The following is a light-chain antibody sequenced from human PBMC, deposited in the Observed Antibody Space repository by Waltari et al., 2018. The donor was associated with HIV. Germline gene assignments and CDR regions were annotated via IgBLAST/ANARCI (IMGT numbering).Light chain of an antibody. CDR1: SSKIGNNY. J-gene: IGLJ2*01. CDR3: VTWAGRSSGPVV. V-gene: IGLV1-47*01. CDR2: RNS. Sequence: QSVLTQPPSASGTPGQRITISCSGSSSKIGNNYVHWYQHLPGTAPKLLIYRNSRRASGVPDRCPGSRSGTSASLAIGGLRSEDEADYYCVTWAGRSSGPVVFGGGTKVTVL.